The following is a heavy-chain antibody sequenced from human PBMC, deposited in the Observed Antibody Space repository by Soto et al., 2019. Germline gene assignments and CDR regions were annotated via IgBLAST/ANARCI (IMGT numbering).Heavy chain of an antibody. Sequence: VQLVESGGGVVQPGRSLRLSCAASGFTFSSYGMHWVRQAPGKGLEWVAVISYDGSNKYYADSVKGRFTISRDNSKNTLYLQMNSLRAEDTAVYYCASPTANYDFWSGYYTGCYYYGMDVWGQGTTVTVSS. V-gene: IGHV3-30*03. CDR3: ASPTANYDFWSGYYTGCYYYGMDV. CDR1: GFTFSSYG. CDR2: ISYDGSNK. J-gene: IGHJ6*02. D-gene: IGHD3-3*01.